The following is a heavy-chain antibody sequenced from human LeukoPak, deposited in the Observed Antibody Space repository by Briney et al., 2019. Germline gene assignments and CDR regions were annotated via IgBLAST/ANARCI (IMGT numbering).Heavy chain of an antibody. V-gene: IGHV3-23*01. CDR2: TTGSGGST. CDR1: EFTFSDYA. CDR3: AKGKDC. J-gene: IGHJ4*02. Sequence: GGSLRLSCVASEFTFSDYAMSWVRQAPGKGLEWVSATTGSGGSTYYADSVKGRFTISRDNSKNTLYLQMNSLRADDTAVYYCAKGKDCWGQGTLVTVSS.